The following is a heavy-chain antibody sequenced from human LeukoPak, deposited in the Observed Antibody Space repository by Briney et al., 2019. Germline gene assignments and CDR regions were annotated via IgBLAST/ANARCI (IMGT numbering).Heavy chain of an antibody. Sequence: GGSLTLSCSASGFTFSSYIMHWARQAPGKGLEYVSAITSNGHTTYYADSVKGRVTITRDNSKNTLYLQMSSLRAEDTAVYYCVKDDSYYYDSSGRDSWGQGTLVTVSS. CDR1: GFTFSSYI. V-gene: IGHV3-64D*09. J-gene: IGHJ4*02. D-gene: IGHD3-22*01. CDR2: ITSNGHTT. CDR3: VKDDSYYYDSSGRDS.